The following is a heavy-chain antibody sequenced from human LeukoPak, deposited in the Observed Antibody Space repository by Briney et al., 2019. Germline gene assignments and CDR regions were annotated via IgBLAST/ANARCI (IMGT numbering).Heavy chain of an antibody. CDR3: AKDTVKVATIRRVPHYMDV. Sequence: GGSLRLSCAASGFTFSNYGMHWVRQAPGKGLEWVAFIRYDGSIKYYADSVKGRFTISRDNSKNTLCLQMNSLRAEDTAVYYCAKDTVKVATIRRVPHYMDVWGKGTTVIISS. J-gene: IGHJ6*03. D-gene: IGHD5-12*01. CDR2: IRYDGSIK. CDR1: GFTFSNYG. V-gene: IGHV3-30*02.